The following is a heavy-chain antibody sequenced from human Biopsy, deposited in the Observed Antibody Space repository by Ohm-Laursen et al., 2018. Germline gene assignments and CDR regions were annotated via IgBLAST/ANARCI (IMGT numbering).Heavy chain of an antibody. CDR2: INPKSGDT. CDR3: ARGRRHCSGTCSRWYFDL. J-gene: IGHJ2*01. CDR1: GFSFTRYY. D-gene: IGHD2-2*01. V-gene: IGHV1-2*02. Sequence: SVKVSCKASGFSFTRYYIHWVRQAPGQGLEWMGWINPKSGDTDYPQNFQGRVSMTRDTSISTAYMDLSRLRSDDTAVYYCARGRRHCSGTCSRWYFDLWGRGTLVTVSS.